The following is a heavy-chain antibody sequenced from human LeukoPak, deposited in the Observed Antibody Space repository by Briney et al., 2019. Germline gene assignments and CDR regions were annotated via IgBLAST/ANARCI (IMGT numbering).Heavy chain of an antibody. J-gene: IGHJ4*02. CDR1: GGSISSYY. V-gene: IGHV4-59*01. CDR3: ARILGGNHGPSFDY. D-gene: IGHD3-10*01. CDR2: IYHSEST. Sequence: PSETLSLTCTVSGGSISSYYWSWIRQPPGKGLEWIGHIYHSESTNYNPSLKSRVTISGDTSKNQFSLKLSSVTAADTAVYYCARILGGNHGPSFDYWGQGTLVTVSS.